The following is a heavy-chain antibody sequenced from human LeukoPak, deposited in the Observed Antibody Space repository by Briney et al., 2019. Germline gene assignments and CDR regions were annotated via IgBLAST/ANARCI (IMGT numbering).Heavy chain of an antibody. J-gene: IGHJ4*02. V-gene: IGHV3-21*01. D-gene: IGHD3-3*01. CDR3: ARDFRFLDDY. CDR2: ISSSSSYI. CDR1: GFTFSSYS. Sequence: GGSLRLSCAASGFTFSSYSMNWVRQAPGKGLEWVSSISSSSSYIYYADSVKGRFTISRDNAKNSLYLQMNSLRAEDTAMYYCARDFRFLDDYWGQGTLVTVSS.